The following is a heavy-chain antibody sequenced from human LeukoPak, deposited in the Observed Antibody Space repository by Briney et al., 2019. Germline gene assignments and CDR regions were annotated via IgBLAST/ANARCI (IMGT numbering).Heavy chain of an antibody. V-gene: IGHV4-4*07. Sequence: SETLSLTCTVSGGSISSYYWSLIRQPAGKGLEWIGRIYTSGSTNYNPSLKSRVTMSVDTSKNQFSLKLSSVTAADTAVYYCARDGCSSTSCSYYYYYYMDVWGKGTTVTVSS. D-gene: IGHD2-2*01. CDR1: GGSISSYY. J-gene: IGHJ6*03. CDR3: ARDGCSSTSCSYYYYYYMDV. CDR2: IYTSGST.